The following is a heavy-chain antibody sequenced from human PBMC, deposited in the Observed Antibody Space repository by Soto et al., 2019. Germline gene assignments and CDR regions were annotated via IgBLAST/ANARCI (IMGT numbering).Heavy chain of an antibody. CDR3: ARQGFGQLHGLVDV. Sequence: SETLSLTCSVSGGSITSHYCSWFRQPPGKGLEWIGYINHSGLTSYNPSLKSRVTMSVDTSKNQFSLKVNSVTAADTALYYCARQGFGQLHGLVDVWGPGTTVTVS. CDR1: GGSITSHY. CDR2: INHSGLT. V-gene: IGHV4-59*08. D-gene: IGHD3-10*01. J-gene: IGHJ6*02.